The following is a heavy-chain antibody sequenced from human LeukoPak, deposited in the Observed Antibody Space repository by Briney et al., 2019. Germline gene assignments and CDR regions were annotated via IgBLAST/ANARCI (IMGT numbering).Heavy chain of an antibody. V-gene: IGHV1-46*01. Sequence: ASVKVSCKASGYTFTSYYMHWVRQAPGQGLEWMGIINPSGGSTSYAQKFQERVTITRDMSTSTAYMELSSLRSEDTAVYYCAAAKVGANLDYWGQGTLVTVSS. CDR1: GYTFTSYY. CDR3: AAAKVGANLDY. D-gene: IGHD1-26*01. CDR2: INPSGGST. J-gene: IGHJ4*02.